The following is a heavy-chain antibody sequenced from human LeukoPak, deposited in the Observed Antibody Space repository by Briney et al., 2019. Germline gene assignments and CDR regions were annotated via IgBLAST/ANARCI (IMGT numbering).Heavy chain of an antibody. Sequence: GASVKVSCKASGYTFTSYGISWVRQAPGQGLEWMGWISAYNGNTNYAQKLQGRVTMTTHTSTSTAYMELRSLRSDDTAVYYCARDSELPDFWSGYYRSHNWFDPWGQGTLVTVSS. CDR2: ISAYNGNT. V-gene: IGHV1-18*01. CDR3: ARDSELPDFWSGYYRSHNWFDP. D-gene: IGHD3-3*01. CDR1: GYTFTSYG. J-gene: IGHJ5*02.